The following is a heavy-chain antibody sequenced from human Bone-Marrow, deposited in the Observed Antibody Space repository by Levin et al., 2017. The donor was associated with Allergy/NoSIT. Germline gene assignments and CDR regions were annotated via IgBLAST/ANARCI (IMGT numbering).Heavy chain of an antibody. D-gene: IGHD4-17*01. CDR2: ISSSGSTI. CDR1: GFTFSDYY. Sequence: GESLKISCAASGFTFSDYYMSWIRQAPGKGLEWVSYISSSGSTIYYADSVKGRFTISRDNAKNSLYLQMNSLRAEDTAVYYCARSLMTTVTTGGFDYWGQGTLVTVSS. CDR3: ARSLMTTVTTGGFDY. J-gene: IGHJ4*02. V-gene: IGHV3-11*01.